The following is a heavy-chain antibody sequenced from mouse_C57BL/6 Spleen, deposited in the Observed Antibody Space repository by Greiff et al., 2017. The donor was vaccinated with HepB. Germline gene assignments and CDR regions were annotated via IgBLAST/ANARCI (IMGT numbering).Heavy chain of an antibody. CDR1: GYTFTDYE. V-gene: IGHV1-15*01. CDR3: TREDYGSRGYYAMDY. J-gene: IGHJ4*01. D-gene: IGHD1-1*01. CDR2: IDPETGGT. Sequence: QVQLQQSGAELVRPGASVTLSCKASGYTFTDYEMHWVKQTPVHGLEWIGAIDPETGGTAYNQKFEGKAILTADKSSSTAYMELRSLTSEDSAVYYCTREDYGSRGYYAMDYWGQGTSVTVSS.